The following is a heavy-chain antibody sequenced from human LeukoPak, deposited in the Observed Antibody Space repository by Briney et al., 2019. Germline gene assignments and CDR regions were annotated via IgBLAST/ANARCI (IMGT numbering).Heavy chain of an antibody. CDR2: IYYSGST. V-gene: IGHV4-59*01. Sequence: PSETLSLTCTVSGASISNYYWSWVRHPPPKGLEWMAYIYYSGSTTYNPSLKSRVTISVDTSRHQMSLELSSVTAADTAVYYCARVRSGWYSFDYWGQGTLVTVSS. CDR1: GASISNYY. J-gene: IGHJ4*02. D-gene: IGHD6-19*01. CDR3: ARVRSGWYSFDY.